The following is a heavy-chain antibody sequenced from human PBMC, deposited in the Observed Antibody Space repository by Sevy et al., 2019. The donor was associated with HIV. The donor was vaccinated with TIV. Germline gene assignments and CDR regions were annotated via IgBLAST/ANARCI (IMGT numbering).Heavy chain of an antibody. D-gene: IGHD6-6*01. V-gene: IGHV3-7*01. CDR3: ARVGIFEKSERQYRFLDY. Sequence: GGSLKLSCAASGFTFTTYWKTWVRQAPGKGLEWVANINQDGSKINYVDSVKGRFIISRDKAKKSLYVQMNSLRADDTHVYYWARVGIFEKSERQYRFLDYWGQGALVTV. J-gene: IGHJ4*02. CDR2: INQDGSKI. CDR1: GFTFTTYW.